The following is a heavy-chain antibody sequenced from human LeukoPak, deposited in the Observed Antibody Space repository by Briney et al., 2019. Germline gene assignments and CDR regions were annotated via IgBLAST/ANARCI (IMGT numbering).Heavy chain of an antibody. CDR1: GGSISSGGYY. D-gene: IGHD5-24*01. CDR2: IYYSGST. V-gene: IGHV4-31*03. Sequence: PSQTLSLTCTVSGGSISSGGYYWSWIRQHPGKGLEWIGYIYYSGSTYYNPSLKSRVTISVDTSKNQFSLKLSSVTAADTAVYYCAGDAYNSGSAFDYWGQGTLVTVSS. CDR3: AGDAYNSGSAFDY. J-gene: IGHJ4*02.